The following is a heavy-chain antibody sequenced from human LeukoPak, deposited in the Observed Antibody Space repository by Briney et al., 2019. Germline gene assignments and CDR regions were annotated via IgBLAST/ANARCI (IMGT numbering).Heavy chain of an antibody. CDR2: IIPIFGTA. D-gene: IGHD6-13*01. Sequence: GASVKVSCKASGGTFSNYAISWVRQAPGQGLEWMGGIIPIFGTANYAQKFQGRVTITTDESTSTAYMELSSLRSEDTAVYYCARDPKGSSSWSGWGQGTLVTVSS. CDR1: GGTFSNYA. V-gene: IGHV1-69*05. CDR3: ARDPKGSSSWSG. J-gene: IGHJ4*02.